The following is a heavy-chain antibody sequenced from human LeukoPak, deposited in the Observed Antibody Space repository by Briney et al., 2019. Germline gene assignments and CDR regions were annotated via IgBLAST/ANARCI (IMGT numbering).Heavy chain of an antibody. CDR3: ARDRDGEQLSY. CDR1: GGSVSSGSYY. CDR2: IYYSGST. V-gene: IGHV4-61*01. Sequence: SETLSLTCTVSGGSVSSGSYYWSWIRQPPGKGLEWIGYIYYSGSTNYNPSLKSRVTISVDTFKNQFSLKLSSVTAADTAVYYCARDRDGEQLSYWGQGTLVTVSS. J-gene: IGHJ4*02. D-gene: IGHD3-10*01.